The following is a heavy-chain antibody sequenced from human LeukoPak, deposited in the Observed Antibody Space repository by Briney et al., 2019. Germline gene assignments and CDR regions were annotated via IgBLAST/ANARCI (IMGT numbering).Heavy chain of an antibody. CDR1: GFTFSDHC. CDR3: ARGHGGAWLRSDY. J-gene: IGHJ4*02. Sequence: GESLRLSCSASGFTFSDHCMTWVRQAPGKGLEWVASIKQDGSERKFVDSVRGRFTISRDNTKNSLYLQMNTLRADDTAVYYCARGHGGAWLRSDYWGQGTLVTISS. D-gene: IGHD3-9*01. CDR2: IKQDGSER. V-gene: IGHV3-7*01.